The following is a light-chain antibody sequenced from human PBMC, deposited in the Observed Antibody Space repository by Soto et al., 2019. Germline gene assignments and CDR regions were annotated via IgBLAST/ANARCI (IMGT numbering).Light chain of an antibody. J-gene: IGKJ1*01. Sequence: IQMTQSPSTLAASLGDRVVITCRASQSITTWLAWYQQKPAKAPKLLIYDASSLESGVPSRFSGSGSGTEFTLTISSLQPDDFATYYCQQYNDYWTFGQGTKVDIK. CDR3: QQYNDYWT. V-gene: IGKV1-5*01. CDR1: QSITTW. CDR2: DAS.